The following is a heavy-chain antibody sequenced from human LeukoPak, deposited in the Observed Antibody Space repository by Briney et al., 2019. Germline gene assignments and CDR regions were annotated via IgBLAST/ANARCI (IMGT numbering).Heavy chain of an antibody. CDR1: GFTFSSYW. D-gene: IGHD3-22*01. V-gene: IGHV3-7*05. Sequence: GGSLRLSRAASGFTFSSYWMNWVRQAPGKGLEWVANINQDGSEKYCVDSVKGRFTISRDNAKNSLYLQMNSLRAEDTAVYYCAPHGSGYYSQFVYWGQGTLVTVSS. J-gene: IGHJ4*02. CDR3: APHGSGYYSQFVY. CDR2: INQDGSEK.